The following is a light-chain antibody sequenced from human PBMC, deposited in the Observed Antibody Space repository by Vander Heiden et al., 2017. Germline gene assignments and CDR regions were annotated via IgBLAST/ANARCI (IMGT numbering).Light chain of an antibody. CDR1: QSVSSY. Sequence: EIVLIQSPATLSLSPGERATLSCRASQSVSSYLDWYQQKPGQAPRLLIYDASNRANGIPGRFSGSGSGTDFTLTISSREPEDFAVYYWQQRSNSLTFGQGTKLEIK. V-gene: IGKV3-11*01. CDR3: QQRSNSLT. CDR2: DAS. J-gene: IGKJ2*01.